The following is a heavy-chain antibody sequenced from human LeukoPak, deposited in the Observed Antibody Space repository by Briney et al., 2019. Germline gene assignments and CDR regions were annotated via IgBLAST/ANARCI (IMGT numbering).Heavy chain of an antibody. J-gene: IGHJ3*02. Sequence: GGALRLSCAASGFTLSDYYMSWIRQAPGKGLEWVSYISSSGSTIYYADSVKGRFTISRDNAKNSLYLQMNSLRAEDTAVYYCARREDYYDSSGYFDIWGQGTMVTVSS. V-gene: IGHV3-11*01. CDR2: ISSSGSTI. CDR3: ARREDYYDSSGYFDI. D-gene: IGHD3-22*01. CDR1: GFTLSDYY.